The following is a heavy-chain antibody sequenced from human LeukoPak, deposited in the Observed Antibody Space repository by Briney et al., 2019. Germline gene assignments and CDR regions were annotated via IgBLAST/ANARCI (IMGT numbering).Heavy chain of an antibody. J-gene: IGHJ6*02. CDR3: ARGGSGSSYGMDV. D-gene: IGHD2-15*01. Sequence: PSETLALTCTVSGGSISSGGYYWSWIRQHPGKGLEWIGYIYYSGSTYYNPSLKSRVTISVDTSKNQFSLKLSSVTAADTAVYYCARGGSGSSYGMDVRGQGTTVTVSS. CDR2: IYYSGST. V-gene: IGHV4-31*03. CDR1: GGSISSGGYY.